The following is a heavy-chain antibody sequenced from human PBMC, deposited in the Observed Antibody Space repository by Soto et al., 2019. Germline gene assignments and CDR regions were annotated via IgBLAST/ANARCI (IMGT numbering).Heavy chain of an antibody. Sequence: ASETLSLTCTVSGGSISSYYWSWIRQPPGKGLEWIGYIYFRGNTNYSPSLKSRVTISVDTSKNQFSLNLSSVTAADTAVYYCARDTDWFDPWGQGTLVTVSS. V-gene: IGHV4-59*01. CDR2: IYFRGNT. J-gene: IGHJ5*02. CDR1: GGSISSYY. CDR3: ARDTDWFDP.